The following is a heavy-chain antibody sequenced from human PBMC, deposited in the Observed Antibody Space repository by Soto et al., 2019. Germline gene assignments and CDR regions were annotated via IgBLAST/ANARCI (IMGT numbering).Heavy chain of an antibody. CDR3: TRAGQITIFGVVISPNDAFDI. Sequence: GGSLRLSCTASGFTFGDYAMSWFRQAPGKGLEWVGFIRSKAYGGTTEYAASVKGRFTISRDDSKSIAYLQMNSLKTEDTAVYYCTRAGQITIFGVVISPNDAFDIWGQGTMVTVSS. CDR2: IRSKAYGGTT. V-gene: IGHV3-49*03. CDR1: GFTFGDYA. J-gene: IGHJ3*02. D-gene: IGHD3-3*01.